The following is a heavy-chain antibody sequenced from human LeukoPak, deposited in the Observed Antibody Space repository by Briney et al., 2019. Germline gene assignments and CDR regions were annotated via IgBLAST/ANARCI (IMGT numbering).Heavy chain of an antibody. CDR2: IYTSGST. Sequence: MPSETLSLTCTVSGGSISSGGYYWSWIRQPAGKGVERIGRIYTSGSTNYNPSLKSRVTMSVDTSKNQFSLKLSSVTAADTAVYYCARAPYCTNGVCYFDYWGQGTLVTVSS. D-gene: IGHD2-8*01. J-gene: IGHJ4*02. CDR3: ARAPYCTNGVCYFDY. V-gene: IGHV4-61*02. CDR1: GGSISSGGYY.